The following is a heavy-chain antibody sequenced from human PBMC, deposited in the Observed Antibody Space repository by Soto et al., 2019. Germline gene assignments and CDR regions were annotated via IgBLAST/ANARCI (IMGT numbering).Heavy chain of an antibody. J-gene: IGHJ6*02. D-gene: IGHD5-18*01. Sequence: GGSLRLSCAASGFTFSSYGMHWVRQAPGKGLEWVAVISYDGSNKYYVDSVKGRFTISRDNSKNTLYLQMNSLRAEDTAVYYCAKGGDTAMEYYYYGMDVWGQGTTVTVSS. CDR1: GFTFSSYG. CDR2: ISYDGSNK. CDR3: AKGGDTAMEYYYYGMDV. V-gene: IGHV3-30*18.